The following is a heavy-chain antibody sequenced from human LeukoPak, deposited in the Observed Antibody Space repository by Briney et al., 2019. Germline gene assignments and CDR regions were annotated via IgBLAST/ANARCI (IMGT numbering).Heavy chain of an antibody. Sequence: ASVKVSCKASGYTFSAYYIHWVRQAPGQGLEWIGWINAGNGNKKYSQEFQGRVTITRDTSASTAYMELSSLRSEDMAVYYCARGREFGYWFDPWGQGTLVTVSS. CDR2: INAGNGNK. D-gene: IGHD3-10*01. J-gene: IGHJ5*02. CDR3: ARGREFGYWFDP. V-gene: IGHV1-3*03. CDR1: GYTFSAYY.